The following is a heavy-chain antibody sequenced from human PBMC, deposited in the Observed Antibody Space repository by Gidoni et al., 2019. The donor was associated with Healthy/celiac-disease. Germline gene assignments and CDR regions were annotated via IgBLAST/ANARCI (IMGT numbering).Heavy chain of an antibody. V-gene: IGHV3-53*01. Sequence: EVQLVESGGGLIQHGGSLRLSCAASGFTVRSNYMSWVRQAPGKGLEWVSVIYSGGSTYYADSVKGRFTISRDNSKNTLYLQMNSLRAEDTAVYYCARQNPKWELPYWFDPWGQGTLVTVSS. CDR2: IYSGGST. D-gene: IGHD1-26*01. J-gene: IGHJ5*02. CDR1: GFTVRSNY. CDR3: ARQNPKWELPYWFDP.